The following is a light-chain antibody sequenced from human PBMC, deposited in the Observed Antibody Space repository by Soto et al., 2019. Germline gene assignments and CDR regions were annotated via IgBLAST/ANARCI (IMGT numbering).Light chain of an antibody. Sequence: DIQMTQSPSSLSASVGDRVTITCRASQSISSYLNWYQQKPGKAPKLLIYAASSLQSGVPSRFSGSGSGTDFTLTITSMQTAAFANYYWQQSYSTLRTVGQGTKVDSK. CDR3: QQSYSTLRT. V-gene: IGKV1-39*01. CDR2: AAS. J-gene: IGKJ1*01. CDR1: QSISSY.